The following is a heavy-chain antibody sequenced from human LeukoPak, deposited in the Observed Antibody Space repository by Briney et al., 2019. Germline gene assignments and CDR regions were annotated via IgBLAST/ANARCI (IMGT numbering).Heavy chain of an antibody. V-gene: IGHV3-23*01. J-gene: IGHJ4*02. CDR2: IRPDGDRT. D-gene: IGHD3-22*01. CDR1: GFTFSTYA. Sequence: GGSLRLSCAASGFTFSTYAITWVRQGPGKGLEWVSAIRPDGDRTYYADSVKGRFTISRDNSKNTLYLQMNSLRAEDTAVYYCAKVGGITMIVVVTDFDYWGKGTLVTVSS. CDR3: AKVGGITMIVVVTDFDY.